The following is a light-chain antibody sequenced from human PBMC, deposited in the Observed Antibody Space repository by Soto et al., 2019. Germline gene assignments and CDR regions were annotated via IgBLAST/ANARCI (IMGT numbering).Light chain of an antibody. CDR2: GAS. CDR3: QQSYSTLYT. J-gene: IGKJ2*01. Sequence: IKMTQSPASLSASIGDRVTITCRPSQSISTYLHWYQQKPGEAPTLLISGASSLQSGIPSRFSGNGSGTEFTLSITSLQREDFAIYFCQQSYSTLYTFGQGTKLEIK. V-gene: IGKV1-39*01. CDR1: QSISTY.